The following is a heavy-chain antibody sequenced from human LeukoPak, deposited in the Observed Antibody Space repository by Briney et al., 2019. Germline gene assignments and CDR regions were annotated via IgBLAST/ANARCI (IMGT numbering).Heavy chain of an antibody. Sequence: SETLSLTCTVSGGSISFGHYYWSWVRQHPERGLEWIGFIHYSGCTYYKPSLRSRVTISIDTSKNQFSLKLSSVTAADTAVYYCARSWMYSSGYYFDYWGQGTLVTVSS. D-gene: IGHD3-22*01. CDR3: ARSWMYSSGYYFDY. CDR1: GGSISFGHYY. CDR2: IHYSGCT. V-gene: IGHV4-30-4*01. J-gene: IGHJ4*02.